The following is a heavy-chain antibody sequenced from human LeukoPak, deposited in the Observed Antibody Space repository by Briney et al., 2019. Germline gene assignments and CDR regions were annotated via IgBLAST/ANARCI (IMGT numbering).Heavy chain of an antibody. CDR3: ASSIWLRGAIDY. J-gene: IGHJ4*02. CDR1: GYTFTGYY. Sequence: GASVKVSCKASGYTFTGYYVHWVRQAPGQGLEWMGIINPSGGSTSYAQKFQGRVTMTRDTSTSTVYMELSSLRSEDTAVYYCASSIWLRGAIDYWGQGTLVTVSS. CDR2: INPSGGST. D-gene: IGHD5-12*01. V-gene: IGHV1-46*01.